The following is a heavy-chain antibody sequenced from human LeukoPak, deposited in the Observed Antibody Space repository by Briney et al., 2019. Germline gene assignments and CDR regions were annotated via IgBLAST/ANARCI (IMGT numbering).Heavy chain of an antibody. V-gene: IGHV3-74*01. D-gene: IGHD3-10*01. CDR2: IRGDWHDT. CDR1: GFRFSDFW. CDR3: ASDRVLGSGSLDN. J-gene: IGHJ4*02. Sequence: GGSPRLSCTASGFRFSDFWMHWVRQAPGKGLVWVSRIRGDWHDTTYADSVKGRFTISRDNAQNNLYLQMNSLRVEDTAVYYCASDRVLGSGSLDNWGQGTLVTVSS.